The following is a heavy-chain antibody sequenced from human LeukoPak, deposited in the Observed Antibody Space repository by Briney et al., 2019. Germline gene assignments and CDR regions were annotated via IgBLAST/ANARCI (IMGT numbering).Heavy chain of an antibody. J-gene: IGHJ4*02. CDR3: VSDWFGEFY. D-gene: IGHD3-10*01. CDR2: ISYDGSNK. V-gene: IGHV3-30-3*01. Sequence: GGSLRLSCAASGFTFSSYAMHWVRQAPGKGLEWVAVISYDGSNKYYADSVKGRFTISRDNSKNTLYLQMSSLRAEDTAVYYCVSDWFGEFYWGQGTLVTVSS. CDR1: GFTFSSYA.